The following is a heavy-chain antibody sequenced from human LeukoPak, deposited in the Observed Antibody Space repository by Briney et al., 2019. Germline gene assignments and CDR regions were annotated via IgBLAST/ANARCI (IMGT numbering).Heavy chain of an antibody. J-gene: IGHJ4*02. CDR2: INTNTGNP. V-gene: IGHV7-4-1*02. CDR1: GYTLTELS. D-gene: IGHD6-19*01. Sequence: ASVKVSCKVSGYTLTELSMHWMRQAPGQGLEWMGWINTNTGNPTYAHGFTGHFVFSLDTSVSTTYLQISSLKADDTAVYYCARGAVAAVDYWGQGTLVTVSS. CDR3: ARGAVAAVDY.